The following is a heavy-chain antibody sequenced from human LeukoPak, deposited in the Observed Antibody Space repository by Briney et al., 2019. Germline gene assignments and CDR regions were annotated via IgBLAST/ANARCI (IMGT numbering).Heavy chain of an antibody. CDR3: ARASRITMVRGVIGPDY. J-gene: IGHJ4*02. D-gene: IGHD3-10*01. Sequence: GGSLRLSCAASGFTFSSYGMHWVRQAPGKGLEWVAVIWYDGSNKYYADSVKGRFTISRDNSKNTLYLQMNSLRAEDTAVCYCARASRITMVRGVIGPDYWGQGTLVTVSS. CDR2: IWYDGSNK. V-gene: IGHV3-33*01. CDR1: GFTFSSYG.